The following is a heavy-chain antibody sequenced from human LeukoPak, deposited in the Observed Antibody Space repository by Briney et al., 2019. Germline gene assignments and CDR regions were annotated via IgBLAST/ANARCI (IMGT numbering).Heavy chain of an antibody. D-gene: IGHD2-2*01. J-gene: IGHJ3*02. V-gene: IGHV3-21*01. CDR1: GFTFSSYS. Sequence: GGSLRLSCAASGFTFSSYSMNWVRQAPGKGLEWVSSISSSSSYIYYADSVKGRFTISRDNSKNTLCLQMNSLRAEDTAVYYCAVYCSSTSCYSAFDIWGQGTMVTVSS. CDR2: ISSSSSYI. CDR3: AVYCSSTSCYSAFDI.